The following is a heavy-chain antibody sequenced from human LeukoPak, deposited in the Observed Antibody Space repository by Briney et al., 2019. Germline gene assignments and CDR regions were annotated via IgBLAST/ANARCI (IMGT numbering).Heavy chain of an antibody. CDR3: ARSKRCNNGRRRCAFDI. D-gene: IGHD2-8*01. CDR2: INHSGST. Sequence: RSATLSLTCAFFGRSFSGYYWGSIRQPPGRGLEWVGEINHSGSTNNNPSLTTRVTISVDTSKNQFSLKLRSVTAAATAVYYWARSKRCNNGRRRCAFDIWGQGTMVTVSS. J-gene: IGHJ3*02. CDR1: GRSFSGYY. V-gene: IGHV4-34*01.